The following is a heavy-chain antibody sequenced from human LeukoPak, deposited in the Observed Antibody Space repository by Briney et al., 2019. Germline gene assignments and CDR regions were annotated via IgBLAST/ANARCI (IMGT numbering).Heavy chain of an antibody. Sequence: SVKVSCKASGGTFSSYAISWVRQAPGQGLEWMGGIIPIFGTANYAQKFQGRVTITADESASTAYMELSSLRSEDTAVYYCAREDLTYYDFWSGYRNNWFDPWGQGTLVTVSS. J-gene: IGHJ5*02. CDR3: AREDLTYYDFWSGYRNNWFDP. D-gene: IGHD3-3*01. CDR2: IIPIFGTA. V-gene: IGHV1-69*13. CDR1: GGTFSSYA.